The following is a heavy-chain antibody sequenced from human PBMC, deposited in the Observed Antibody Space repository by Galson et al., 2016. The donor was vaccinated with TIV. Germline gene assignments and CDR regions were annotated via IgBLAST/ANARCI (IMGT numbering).Heavy chain of an antibody. Sequence: SVKVSCKASGYTITSYAMHWVRQAPGQRLEWMGWSNAGTGDTTFSQKFPGRVTLTRDTSASTVYMGLSSLTSEDTAVYYCARDFGGSFSPFYGMDVWGQGTTVTVSS. CDR2: SNAGTGDT. J-gene: IGHJ6*02. CDR3: ARDFGGSFSPFYGMDV. CDR1: GYTITSYA. D-gene: IGHD3-16*01. V-gene: IGHV1-3*01.